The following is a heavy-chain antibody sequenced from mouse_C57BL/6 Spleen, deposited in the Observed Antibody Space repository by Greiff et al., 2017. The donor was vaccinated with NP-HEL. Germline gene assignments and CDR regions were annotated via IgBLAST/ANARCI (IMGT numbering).Heavy chain of an antibody. CDR3: AARTDYALDC. CDR2: INPGSGGT. J-gene: IGHJ4*01. CDR1: GYAFNNYL. V-gene: IGHV1-54*01. Sequence: VQLQQSGAELVRPGTSVKVSCKASGYAFNNYLIEWVKQRPGQGLEWIGVINPGSGGTNYNEKFKGKATLTADTSSSTAYMQLSSLTSEDSAVYFCAARTDYALDCQGQALSVS.